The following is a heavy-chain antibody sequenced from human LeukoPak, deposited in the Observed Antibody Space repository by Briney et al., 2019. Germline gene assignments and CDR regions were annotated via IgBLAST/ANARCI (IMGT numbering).Heavy chain of an antibody. Sequence: SETLSLTCTVSGGSISSSSYYWVWIRQPPGKGLEWIGSIFYSGTTYYKSSLKSRVTISVDTSKNQFSLKLDSVTAADTAVYYCARDWGAARPYYFDYWGQGTLVTVSS. CDR3: ARDWGAARPYYFDY. D-gene: IGHD6-6*01. CDR2: IFYSGTT. V-gene: IGHV4-39*02. J-gene: IGHJ4*02. CDR1: GGSISSSSYY.